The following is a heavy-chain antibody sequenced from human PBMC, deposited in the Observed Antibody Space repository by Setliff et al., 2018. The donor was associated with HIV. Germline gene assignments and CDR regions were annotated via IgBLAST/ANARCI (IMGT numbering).Heavy chain of an antibody. Sequence: PSETLSLTCAVYGGSFSGYWSWIRQSPGKGLEWLGEINHSGNTHYNPYLKGPVTTSIDTSKNQFSLKLNSVTAADTAVYYCARAGRRTGHSYTWFDPWGQGTLVTVSS. V-gene: IGHV4-34*01. CDR2: INHSGNT. J-gene: IGHJ5*02. CDR1: GGSFSGY. CDR3: ARAGRRTGHSYTWFDP. D-gene: IGHD3-16*01.